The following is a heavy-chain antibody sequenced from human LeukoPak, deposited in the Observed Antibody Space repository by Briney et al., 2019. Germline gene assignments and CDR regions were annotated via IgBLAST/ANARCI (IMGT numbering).Heavy chain of an antibody. CDR1: GSSISSYY. V-gene: IGHV4-59*05. Sequence: KPSETLSLTCTVSGSSISSYYWSWIRQPPGKGLEWIGSIYYSGSTYYNPSLKSRVTISVDTSKNQFSLKLSSVTATDTAVYYCARLLSGFVNDWGQGTLVTVSS. J-gene: IGHJ4*02. CDR2: IYYSGST. D-gene: IGHD6-25*01. CDR3: ARLLSGFVND.